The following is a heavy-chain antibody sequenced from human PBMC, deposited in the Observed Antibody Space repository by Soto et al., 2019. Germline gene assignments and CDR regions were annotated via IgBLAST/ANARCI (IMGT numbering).Heavy chain of an antibody. Sequence: XGSLRLSCAASGFTFSSYSMNWVRQAPGKGLEWVSSISSSSSYIYYADSVKGRFTISRDNAKNSLYLQMNSLRAEDTAVYYCARDNEQQQLREDSWGQGTLVTVSS. D-gene: IGHD6-13*01. CDR3: ARDNEQQQLREDS. J-gene: IGHJ4*02. CDR2: ISSSSSYI. V-gene: IGHV3-21*01. CDR1: GFTFSSYS.